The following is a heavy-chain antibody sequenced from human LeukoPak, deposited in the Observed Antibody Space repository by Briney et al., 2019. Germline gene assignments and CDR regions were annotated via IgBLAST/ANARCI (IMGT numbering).Heavy chain of an antibody. CDR1: GYTFTGYY. V-gene: IGHV1-2*02. J-gene: IGHJ4*02. CDR3: ARQDMEMTDFDY. Sequence: ASVKVSCKASGYTFTGYYMHWVRQAPGQGLEWMGWINPNSGGTNYAQKFQGRVTMTRDTSISTAYMELSRLRSDDTAVYCCARQDMEMTDFDYWGQGTLVTVSS. D-gene: IGHD5-24*01. CDR2: INPNSGGT.